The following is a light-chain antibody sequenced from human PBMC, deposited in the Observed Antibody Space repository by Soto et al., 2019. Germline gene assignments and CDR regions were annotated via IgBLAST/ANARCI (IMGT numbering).Light chain of an antibody. Sequence: EIVLKKSPGTLALYPGERATLSCRASESVSNDLAWYQQKPGQSPRLLIYDASNRAAGIPARFSGSGSGTGFTLTICGLEPEDFAVYCCHQRHNWPLTFGGGTKVDIK. V-gene: IGKV3-11*01. J-gene: IGKJ4*01. CDR2: DAS. CDR1: ESVSND. CDR3: HQRHNWPLT.